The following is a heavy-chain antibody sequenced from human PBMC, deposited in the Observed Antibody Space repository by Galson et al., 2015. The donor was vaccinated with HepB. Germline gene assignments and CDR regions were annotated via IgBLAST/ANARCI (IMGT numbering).Heavy chain of an antibody. V-gene: IGHV3-23*01. J-gene: IGHJ4*02. CDR2: FSGSGGAT. CDR1: GFSVSNYA. Sequence: SLRLSCAVSGFSVSNYAMSWVRQAPGKGLEWVSAFSGSGGATYYADSVKGRFTISRDDAKNTVSLQMNSLRVDDTAVYFCAKGGRSSSWYGPDYWGQGTLVTVSS. CDR3: AKGGRSSSWYGPDY. D-gene: IGHD6-13*01.